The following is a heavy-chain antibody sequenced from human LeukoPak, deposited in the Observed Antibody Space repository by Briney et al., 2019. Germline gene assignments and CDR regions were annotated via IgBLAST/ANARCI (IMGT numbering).Heavy chain of an antibody. CDR1: GGSISSYY. D-gene: IGHD3-22*01. CDR3: ARGAIGIVALDY. CDR2: IYYSGST. J-gene: IGHJ4*02. V-gene: IGHV4-59*01. Sequence: ASETLSLTCTVSGGSISSYYWSWIRQPPGKGLEWIGYIYYSGSTNYNPSLKSRVTISVDTSKNQFSLKLSSVTAADTAVYYCARGAIGIVALDYWGQGTLVTVSS.